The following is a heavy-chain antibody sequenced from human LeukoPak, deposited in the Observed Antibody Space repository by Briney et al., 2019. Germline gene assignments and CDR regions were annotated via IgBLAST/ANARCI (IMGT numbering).Heavy chain of an antibody. J-gene: IGHJ3*02. D-gene: IGHD6-19*01. CDR1: GYTFTSYD. CDR2: MNPNSGNT. V-gene: IGHV1-8*01. CDR3: ARAVPPRSMGIAVAGMGSYDAFDI. Sequence: ASVKVSCKASGYTFTSYDINWVRQATGQGLEWMGWMNPNSGNTGYAQKFQGRVTMTRNTSISTAYMELSSLRSEDTAVYYCARAVPPRSMGIAVAGMGSYDAFDIWGQGTMVTVSS.